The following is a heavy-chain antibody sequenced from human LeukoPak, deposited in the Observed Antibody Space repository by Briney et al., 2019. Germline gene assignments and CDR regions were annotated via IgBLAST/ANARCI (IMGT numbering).Heavy chain of an antibody. V-gene: IGHV4-34*01. Sequence: SETLSLTCAVYGGSFSGYYWSWIRQPPGKGLEWIGEINHSGSTSYNPSLKSRVTISVDTSKNQFSLKLSSVTAADTAVYYCARGAYSTGQLYYYYYYYGMDVWGQGTTVTVSS. CDR2: INHSGST. J-gene: IGHJ6*02. D-gene: IGHD3-10*01. CDR3: ARGAYSTGQLYYYYYYYGMDV. CDR1: GGSFSGYY.